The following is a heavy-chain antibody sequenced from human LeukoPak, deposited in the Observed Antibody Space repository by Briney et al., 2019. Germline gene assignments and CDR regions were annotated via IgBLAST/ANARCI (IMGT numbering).Heavy chain of an antibody. V-gene: IGHV1-2*04. CDR2: INPSSGGT. CDR1: GYTFTGYY. J-gene: IGHJ3*02. Sequence: GASVKVSCKASGYTFTGYYIHWVRQAPGQGLEWMGWINPSSGGTEYAQKFQGCVTMTRDTSISTAYMELSRLRSDDTAVYYCARGDYYGSGSYRPKVFDIWGQGTMVTVSS. CDR3: ARGDYYGSGSYRPKVFDI. D-gene: IGHD3-10*01.